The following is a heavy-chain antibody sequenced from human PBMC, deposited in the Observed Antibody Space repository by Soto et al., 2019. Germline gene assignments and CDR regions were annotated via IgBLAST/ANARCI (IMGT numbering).Heavy chain of an antibody. CDR3: AKDSTTAIDY. CDR1: GFTFSSYG. Sequence: AGSLRLSCAASGFTFSSYGMHWVRQAPGKGLGWVAVISYDGSNKYYADSVKGRFTISRDNSKNTLYLQMNSLRAEDTAVYYCAKDSTTAIDYWGQGTLVTVSS. V-gene: IGHV3-30*18. J-gene: IGHJ4*02. D-gene: IGHD4-17*01. CDR2: ISYDGSNK.